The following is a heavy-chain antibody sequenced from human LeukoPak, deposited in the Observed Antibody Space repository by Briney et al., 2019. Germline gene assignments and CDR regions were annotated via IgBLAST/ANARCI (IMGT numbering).Heavy chain of an antibody. V-gene: IGHV5-51*01. CDR2: IYSHDYRT. CDR3: ARPLPGAHSGSYYFEF. Sequence: KPGESLKIPCQASGYSFTIYWIAWARQMRGKGREWRGVIYSHDYRTTYSPSFEGQVTFSADKSISTAYLHWSSLKASDTAIYYCARPLPGAHSGSYYFEFWGPGTLVTVSS. J-gene: IGHJ4*02. D-gene: IGHD1-26*01. CDR1: GYSFTIYW.